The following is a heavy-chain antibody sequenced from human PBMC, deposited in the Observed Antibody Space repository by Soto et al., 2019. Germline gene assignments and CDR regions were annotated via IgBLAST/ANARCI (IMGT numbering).Heavy chain of an antibody. J-gene: IGHJ4*02. D-gene: IGHD4-17*01. Sequence: SVKVSCKASGYTFTSYAMHWVRQAPGQGLEWMGGIVPTVDTSTYAQKFQGRVTITADESMTTAYMELSGLRSEDTAVYYCARGPDYAGYFDYWGQGTLVTVSS. CDR1: GYTFTSYA. V-gene: IGHV1-69*13. CDR2: IVPTVDTS. CDR3: ARGPDYAGYFDY.